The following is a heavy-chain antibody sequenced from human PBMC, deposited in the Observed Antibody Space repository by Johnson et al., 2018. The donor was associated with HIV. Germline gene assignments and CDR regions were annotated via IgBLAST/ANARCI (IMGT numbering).Heavy chain of an antibody. CDR3: ARDQRYYECEEWASDYYDFGREQPCLDPRGVVGIFDL. CDR1: GFTFSSYG. D-gene: IGHD3-3*01. Sequence: QVQLVESGGGVVQPGTSLRLSCAASGFTFSSYGMHWVRQAPGKGLEWVTGISFAATKTYYRDSVRGRFTVSRDISKNTLYLQMNSLRPEDTAMYYCARDQRYYECEEWASDYYDFGREQPCLDPRGVVGIFDLWGQGTMVTVSS. CDR2: ISFAATKT. J-gene: IGHJ3*01. V-gene: IGHV3-30*03.